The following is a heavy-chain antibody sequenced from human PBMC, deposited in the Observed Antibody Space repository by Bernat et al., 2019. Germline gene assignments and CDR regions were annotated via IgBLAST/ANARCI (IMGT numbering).Heavy chain of an antibody. CDR3: ARAPISYCSSTSCYGGYYMDV. D-gene: IGHD2-2*01. CDR1: GCTFSSFW. Sequence: EVQLVESGGGSVQPGGSLRLSCAASGCTFSSFWMHWVRQAPGKGLMWVSRINSDWGTTTYADSVKGRFTISRDNTKNTVYLQMNSLSAEDTAVYYCARAPISYCSSTSCYGGYYMDVWGKGPTVTVSS. V-gene: IGHV3-74*03. CDR2: INSDWGTT. J-gene: IGHJ6*03.